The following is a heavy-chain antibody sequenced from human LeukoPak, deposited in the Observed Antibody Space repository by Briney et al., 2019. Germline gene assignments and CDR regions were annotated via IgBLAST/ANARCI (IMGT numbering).Heavy chain of an antibody. CDR3: ARDGI. CDR2: IYYSGST. D-gene: IGHD1-14*01. CDR1: GGSISSSSYY. J-gene: IGHJ4*02. Sequence: SETLSPTCTVSGGSISSSSYYWGWIRQPPGKGLEWIGSIYYSGSTYYNPSLKSRVTISVDTSKNQFSLKLSSATAADTAVYYCARDGIWGQGTLVTVSS. V-gene: IGHV4-39*07.